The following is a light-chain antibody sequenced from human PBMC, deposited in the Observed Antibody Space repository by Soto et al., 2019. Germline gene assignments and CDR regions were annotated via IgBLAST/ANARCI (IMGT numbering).Light chain of an antibody. J-gene: IGKJ1*01. CDR3: QQYNNWLWT. CDR1: QSVNSN. V-gene: IGKV3-15*01. CDR2: GAS. Sequence: EIVMTQSPATLSVSPGVRASLSCRVSQSVNSNLVWYQQKPGQAPRLLIYGASTRATGMPGRFSGSGYGTEFTLTISSLQSEDFAVYYCQQYNNWLWTFGQGTKVQIK.